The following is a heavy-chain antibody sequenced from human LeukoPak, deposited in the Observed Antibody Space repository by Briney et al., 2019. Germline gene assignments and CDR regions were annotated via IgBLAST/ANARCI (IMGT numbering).Heavy chain of an antibody. J-gene: IGHJ4*02. D-gene: IGHD3-22*01. CDR2: ISYDGSNK. V-gene: IGHV3-30-3*01. CDR1: GFTFSSYA. CDR3: ASGYYDSSGYDEDY. Sequence: GGSLRLSCAASGFTFSSYAMHWVRKAPGKGLEWVAVISYDGSNKYYADSVKGRFTISRDNSKNTLYLQMNSLRAEDTAVYYCASGYYDSSGYDEDYWGQGTLVTVSS.